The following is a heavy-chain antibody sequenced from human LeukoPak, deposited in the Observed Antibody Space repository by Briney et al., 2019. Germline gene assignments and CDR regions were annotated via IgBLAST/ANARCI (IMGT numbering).Heavy chain of an antibody. J-gene: IGHJ4*02. CDR3: AKGGWLEY. D-gene: IGHD6-19*01. Sequence: GGSLRLSCAASGFTVSRDYMSWVRQAPREGLEWVSVSSVSGGSTYYADSVKGRFTISRDNSKNTLYLQMNSLRAEDTAVYYCAKGGWLEYWGQGTLVTVCS. CDR1: GFTVSRDY. V-gene: IGHV3-23*01. CDR2: SSVSGGST.